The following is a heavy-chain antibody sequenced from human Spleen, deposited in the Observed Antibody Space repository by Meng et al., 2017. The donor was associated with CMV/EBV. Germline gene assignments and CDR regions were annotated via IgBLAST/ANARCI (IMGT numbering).Heavy chain of an antibody. V-gene: IGHV3-7*01. D-gene: IGHD3-3*01. CDR1: EFSFSGYW. J-gene: IGHJ4*02. CDR3: VRDKADYDFWSHSHFFYFDY. CDR2: IKQDGSEK. Sequence: GESLKISCAVSEFSFSGYWMSWVRQVPGKGLEWVARIKQDGSEKYYVDSVKGRFIISRDNARNSLYLQMNSLRAEDTAVYYCVRDKADYDFWSHSHFFYFDYWGQGTLVTVSS.